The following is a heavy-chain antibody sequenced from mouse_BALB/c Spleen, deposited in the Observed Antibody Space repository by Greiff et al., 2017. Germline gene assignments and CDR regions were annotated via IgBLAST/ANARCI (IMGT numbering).Heavy chain of an antibody. CDR2: INPGGGGT. CDR1: GYTFSSYG. D-gene: IGHD1-1*01. J-gene: IGHJ1*01. Sequence: VQLQQSGAELVRPGASVKISCKASGYTFSSYGMNWVQQRPGQGLEWIGQINPGGGGTNYTDKFKGKATLTADKSSSTAYLQLSSLTSEDSAVYFSARRYYGSSYWYFDVWGAGTTVTVSS. V-gene: IGHV1-80*01. CDR3: ARRYYGSSYWYFDV.